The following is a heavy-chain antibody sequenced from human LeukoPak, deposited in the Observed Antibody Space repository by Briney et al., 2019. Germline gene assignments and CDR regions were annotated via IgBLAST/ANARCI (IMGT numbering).Heavy chain of an antibody. V-gene: IGHV3-53*01. CDR3: ARVSSSWPYYYYYYMDV. CDR2: IYSGGST. Sequence: PGGSLRLSCAASGFTFSSNAMSWVRQAPGKGLEWVSVIYSGGSTYYADSVKGRFTISRVNSKNTLYLQMNSLRAEDTAVYYCARVSSSWPYYYYYYMDVWGKGTTVTVSS. J-gene: IGHJ6*03. CDR1: GFTFSSNA. D-gene: IGHD6-13*01.